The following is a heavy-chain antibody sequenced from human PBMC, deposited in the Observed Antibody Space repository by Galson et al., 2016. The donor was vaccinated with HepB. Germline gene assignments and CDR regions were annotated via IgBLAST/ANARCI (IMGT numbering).Heavy chain of an antibody. CDR3: AGHDKVGASSWFAP. D-gene: IGHD1-26*01. CDR1: GYIFTSYW. J-gene: IGHJ5*02. V-gene: IGHV5-10-1*01. Sequence: QSGAEVKKPGESLRISCKGSGYIFTSYWTTWVRQMPGEGLAWMGRIDPSDSYTNYSPSSEGHVTISAGKSISTAYLQWSSLKASDTAMYYCAGHDKVGASSWFAPWGQGTLVTVSS. CDR2: IDPSDSYT.